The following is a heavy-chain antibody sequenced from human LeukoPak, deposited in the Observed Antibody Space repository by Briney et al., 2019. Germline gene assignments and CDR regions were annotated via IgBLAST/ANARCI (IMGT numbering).Heavy chain of an antibody. V-gene: IGHV1-69*13. CDR2: IIPIFSTA. D-gene: IGHD5-18*01. CDR1: GGTFSSYA. J-gene: IGHJ4*02. Sequence: GASVKVSCKASGGTFSSYAISWVRQAPGQGLEWMGGIIPIFSTANYAQKFQGRVTITADESTSTAYMELSSLRSEDTAVYYCARARGTAMPKDYWGQGTLVTVSS. CDR3: ARARGTAMPKDY.